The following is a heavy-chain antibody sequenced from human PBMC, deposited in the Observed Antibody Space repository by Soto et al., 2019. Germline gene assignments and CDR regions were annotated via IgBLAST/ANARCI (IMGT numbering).Heavy chain of an antibody. CDR2: IRSRAYGGTP. V-gene: IGHV3-49*04. J-gene: IGHJ6*02. CDR3: VSGGVNVGDPLTYGMDV. Sequence: GGSLRLSCTGSGFTFGDYTMNWVRLAPGKGLEWVGFIRSRAYGGTPEYAASVKGRFSISRDDSKTVVYLQMNSLKTEDTAVYYCVSGGVNVGDPLTYGMDVWGQGTSVTVSS. D-gene: IGHD3-16*01. CDR1: GFTFGDYT.